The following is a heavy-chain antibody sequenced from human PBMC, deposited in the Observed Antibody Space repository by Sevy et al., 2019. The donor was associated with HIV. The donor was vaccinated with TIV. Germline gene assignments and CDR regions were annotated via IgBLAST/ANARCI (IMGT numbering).Heavy chain of an antibody. CDR3: AKEGKNIRSWFDP. J-gene: IGHJ5*02. CDR2: ISGYNGYT. V-gene: IGHV1-18*01. Sequence: ASVKVSCKASGYSFTNYGIGWVRQAHGQGLEWMGWISGYNGYTNYAQNLQGRVTMTTDTSTNTAYMELRSLRSDDTAIYYCAKEGKNIRSWFDPWGQGTLVTVSS. CDR1: GYSFTNYG. D-gene: IGHD3-3*02.